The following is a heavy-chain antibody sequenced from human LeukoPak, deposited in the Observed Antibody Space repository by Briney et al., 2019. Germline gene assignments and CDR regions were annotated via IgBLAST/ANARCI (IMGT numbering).Heavy chain of an antibody. J-gene: IGHJ4*02. CDR2: ISSSSSYI. Sequence: GGSLRLSCAASGFTFSSYSMNWVRQAPGKGLEWVSSISSSSSYIYYADSVKGRFTISRDNAKNSLYLQMNSLRAEDTAVYYCARDPPAAAGGLDYWGQGTLVTVSS. V-gene: IGHV3-21*01. CDR1: GFTFSSYS. CDR3: ARDPPAAAGGLDY. D-gene: IGHD6-13*01.